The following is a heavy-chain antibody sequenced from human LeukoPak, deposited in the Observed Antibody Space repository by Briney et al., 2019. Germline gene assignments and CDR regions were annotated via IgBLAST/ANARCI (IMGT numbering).Heavy chain of an antibody. D-gene: IGHD1-7*01. V-gene: IGHV3-64*01. J-gene: IGHJ4*02. Sequence: GGSLRLPCAASGFTFSSYAMHWVRQAPGKGLEYVSAISRNGGSTYYANSVKARFTISRDNSKNTLYLQMGSLRAEDMAVYYCARDPSWNSPHFDYWGQGTLVTVSS. CDR2: ISRNGGST. CDR3: ARDPSWNSPHFDY. CDR1: GFTFSSYA.